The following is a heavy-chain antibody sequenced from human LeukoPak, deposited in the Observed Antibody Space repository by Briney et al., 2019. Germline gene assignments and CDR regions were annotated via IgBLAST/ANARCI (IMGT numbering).Heavy chain of an antibody. Sequence: PTETLSLTCTVSGGSISSGGYYWSWIRQHPGKGLEWIGHIYYSGTIYYTPSLKSRLTISVDTSKNQFSLKLSSVTAADTAVYYCARVAYISSSREEYYFDYWGQGALVTVSS. D-gene: IGHD6-6*01. V-gene: IGHV4-31*03. CDR2: IYYSGTI. CDR1: GGSISSGGYY. J-gene: IGHJ4*02. CDR3: ARVAYISSSREEYYFDY.